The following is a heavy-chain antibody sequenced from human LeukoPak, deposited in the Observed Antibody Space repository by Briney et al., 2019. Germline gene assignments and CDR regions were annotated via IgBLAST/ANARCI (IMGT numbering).Heavy chain of an antibody. V-gene: IGHV1-69*13. J-gene: IGHJ5*02. CDR2: IIPIFGTA. CDR3: ARGIVGATYWFDP. Sequence: LVKVSCKASGGTFSSYAVSWVRQAPGQGLEWMGGIIPIFGTANYAQKFQGRVTITADESTSTAYMELSSLRSEDTAVYYCARGIVGATYWFDPWGQGTLVTVSS. CDR1: GGTFSSYA. D-gene: IGHD1-26*01.